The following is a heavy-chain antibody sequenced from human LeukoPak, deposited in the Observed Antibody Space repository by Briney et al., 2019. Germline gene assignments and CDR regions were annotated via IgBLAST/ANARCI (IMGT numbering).Heavy chain of an antibody. D-gene: IGHD2-2*01. J-gene: IGHJ6*02. V-gene: IGHV3-23*01. CDR1: GFTFSSYA. Sequence: GASLRLSCAASGFTFSSYATSWVRQAPGKGLEWVSAISGSGGSTYYADSVKGRFTISRDNSKNTLYLQMNSLRAEDTAVYYCAKAPYIVVVPAATRPYYYGMDVWGQGTTVTVSS. CDR2: ISGSGGST. CDR3: AKAPYIVVVPAATRPYYYGMDV.